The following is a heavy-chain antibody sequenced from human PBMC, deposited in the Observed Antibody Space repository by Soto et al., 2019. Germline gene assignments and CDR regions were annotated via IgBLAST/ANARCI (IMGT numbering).Heavy chain of an antibody. J-gene: IGHJ2*01. Sequence: QGQLVQSGAEVKKPGASVKVSCKASGYTFTGYYLHWVRQAPGQGLEWMGWINPSSGGTNYAQKFQGSVTMTRDTSITTAYVEVSSLTSDDTAVYFCARARETFCGFDFWGRGTLVTVSS. CDR3: ARARETFCGFDF. V-gene: IGHV1-2*04. CDR1: GYTFTGYY. CDR2: INPSSGGT. D-gene: IGHD2-21*01.